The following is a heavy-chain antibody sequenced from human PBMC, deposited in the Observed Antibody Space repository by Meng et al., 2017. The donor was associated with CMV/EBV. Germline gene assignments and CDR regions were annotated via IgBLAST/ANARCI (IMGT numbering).Heavy chain of an antibody. D-gene: IGHD3-10*01. CDR1: GFTFSDYY. CDR2: ISSSGSTI. Sequence: GESLKISCAASGFTFSDYYMSWIRQAPGKGLEWVSYISSSGSTIYYADSVKGRFTISRDNAKNSLYLQMNSLRAEDTAVYYCARDPAPIIYGSGFDSLGRGTLVTVSS. J-gene: IGHJ4*02. V-gene: IGHV3-11*04. CDR3: ARDPAPIIYGSGFDS.